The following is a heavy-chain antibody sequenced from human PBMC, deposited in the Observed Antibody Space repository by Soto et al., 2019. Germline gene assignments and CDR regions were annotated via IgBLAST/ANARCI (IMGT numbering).Heavy chain of an antibody. D-gene: IGHD6-19*01. CDR3: ARSIAVAVPYYFDY. J-gene: IGHJ4*02. CDR1: GYTFTSYY. Sequence: QVQLVQSGAEVKKPGASVKVSCKASGYTFTSYYMHWVRQAPGQGLEWMGIINPSGGSTSYAQKSKARVTMTRDTSTSTVYLELSGLRSEDTAVYYWARSIAVAVPYYFDYWGQGTLVTVSS. V-gene: IGHV1-46*03. CDR2: INPSGGST.